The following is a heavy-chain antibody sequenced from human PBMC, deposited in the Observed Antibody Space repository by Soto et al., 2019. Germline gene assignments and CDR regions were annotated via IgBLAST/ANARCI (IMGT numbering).Heavy chain of an antibody. CDR3: ATRWYYDSSGYGPS. Sequence: QVQLVQSGAEVKKPGSSVKVSCKASGGTFSSYAISWVRQAPGQGLEWRGGIIPIFGTATYAQKFQGRVTITAGESTSTAYMELSSLRSEDTAVYYCATRWYYDSSGYGPSWGQGTMVTVSS. D-gene: IGHD3-22*01. V-gene: IGHV1-69*01. J-gene: IGHJ3*01. CDR2: IIPIFGTA. CDR1: GGTFSSYA.